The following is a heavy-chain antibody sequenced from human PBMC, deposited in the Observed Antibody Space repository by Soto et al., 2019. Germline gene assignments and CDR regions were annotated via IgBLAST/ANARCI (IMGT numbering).Heavy chain of an antibody. CDR3: ARARSPHYYDSSGPPEY. Sequence: QVQQVQSGDEVKKPGASVKVSCTASGYIFSSFGISWVRQAPGQGLEWMGWISSYNGYTNYAQKFQGRFTMTTDTSTSTAYMELRSLRSDDTAVYYCARARSPHYYDSSGPPEYWGQGTLVTVSS. V-gene: IGHV1-18*01. J-gene: IGHJ4*02. D-gene: IGHD3-22*01. CDR1: GYIFSSFG. CDR2: ISSYNGYT.